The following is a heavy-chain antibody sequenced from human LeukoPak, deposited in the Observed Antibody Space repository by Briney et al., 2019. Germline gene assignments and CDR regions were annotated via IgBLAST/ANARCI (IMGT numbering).Heavy chain of an antibody. J-gene: IGHJ5*01. V-gene: IGHV4-4*07. CDR3: ARDLRDGYNLSFDP. D-gene: IGHD5-24*01. Sequence: SETLSLTCTVSGGSMTTYHWTWIRQSPEKGLEWLGRIYTSGSTNYNPSLKSRVTMSVDTSKNQFSLKLSSVTAADTAVYYCARDLRDGYNLSFDPWGQGTLVTVSS. CDR1: GGSMTTYH. CDR2: IYTSGST.